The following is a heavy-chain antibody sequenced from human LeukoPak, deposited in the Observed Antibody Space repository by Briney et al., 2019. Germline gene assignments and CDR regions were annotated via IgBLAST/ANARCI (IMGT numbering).Heavy chain of an antibody. Sequence: SETLSLTCAVYGGSFSGYYWSWIRQPPGEGLEWIGEINHSGSTNYNPSLKSRVTISVDTSKNQFSLKLSSVTAADTAVYYCARKLYDFWSGYFSFDYWGQGTLVTVSS. CDR2: INHSGST. V-gene: IGHV4-34*01. D-gene: IGHD3-3*01. CDR3: ARKLYDFWSGYFSFDY. CDR1: GGSFSGYY. J-gene: IGHJ4*02.